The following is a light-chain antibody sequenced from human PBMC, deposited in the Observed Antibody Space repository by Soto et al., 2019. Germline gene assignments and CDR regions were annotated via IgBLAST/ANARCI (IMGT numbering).Light chain of an antibody. V-gene: IGKV1-5*01. CDR2: EAS. CDR3: QHYDSHRGS. J-gene: IGKJ2*01. CDR1: QSVSTW. Sequence: DIQMTQSPSILSASVGDRVTITCRASQSVSTWLAWYQQKPGQAPRLLVFEASTLHRGVPSRFSGSGSGTDFTLTISSLQTDDFATYYCQHYDSHRGSFGQGPKLEIK.